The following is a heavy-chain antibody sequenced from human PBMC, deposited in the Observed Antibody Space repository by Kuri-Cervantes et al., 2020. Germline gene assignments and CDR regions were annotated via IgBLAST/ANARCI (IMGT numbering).Heavy chain of an antibody. Sequence: GESLKISCAASGFTFSSYSMNWVRQAPGKGLEWVSVIYSGGSTYYADSVKGRFTISRDNSKNTLYLQMNSLRAEDTAVYYCARDGGYDFWSGYYSVYYYYGMDVWGQGTTVTVSS. CDR1: GFTFSSYS. CDR3: ARDGGYDFWSGYYSVYYYYGMDV. V-gene: IGHV3-53*01. D-gene: IGHD3-3*01. J-gene: IGHJ6*02. CDR2: IYSGGST.